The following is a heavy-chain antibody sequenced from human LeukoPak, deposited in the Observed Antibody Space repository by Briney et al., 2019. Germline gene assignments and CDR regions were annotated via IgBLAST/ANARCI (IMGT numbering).Heavy chain of an antibody. CDR2: INPNSGGT. Sequence: ASVKVSCKASGYTFTGYYMHWVRQAPGQGLEWMGWINPNSGGTNYAQKFQGRVTMTRDTSINTAYMELSRLRSDDTAVYYCAREHCSSTSCYYYYYGMDVWGQGTTVTVSS. V-gene: IGHV1-2*02. D-gene: IGHD2-2*01. CDR3: AREHCSSTSCYYYYYGMDV. CDR1: GYTFTGYY. J-gene: IGHJ6*02.